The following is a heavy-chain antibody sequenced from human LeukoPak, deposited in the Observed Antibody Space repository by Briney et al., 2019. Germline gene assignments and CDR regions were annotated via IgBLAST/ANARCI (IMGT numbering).Heavy chain of an antibody. CDR1: GFTFSSYA. J-gene: IGHJ4*02. Sequence: GGSLRLSCAASGFTFSSYAMSWVRQAPGKGLEWVSAISGSGGSTYYADSVKGRFTISRDNSKNKLYLQMNSLRAEDTAVYYCVPGGQWLVPYFDYWGQGTLVTVSS. CDR2: ISGSGGST. D-gene: IGHD6-19*01. V-gene: IGHV3-23*01. CDR3: VPGGQWLVPYFDY.